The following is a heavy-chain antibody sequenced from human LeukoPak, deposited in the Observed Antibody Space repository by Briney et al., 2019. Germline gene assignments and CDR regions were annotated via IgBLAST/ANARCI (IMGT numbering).Heavy chain of an antibody. J-gene: IGHJ4*02. CDR1: GFSFNNHW. CDR2: IKQDGSVK. V-gene: IGHV3-7*01. D-gene: IGHD6-6*01. CDR3: ARIGYSSSSLDY. Sequence: GGSLRLSCVASGFSFNNHWMTWVRQAPGKGLEWVANIKQDGSVKYYVDSVKGRFTISRDNAKNSVYLHINSLRVEDTALYYCARIGYSSSSLDYWGQGTLVTVSS.